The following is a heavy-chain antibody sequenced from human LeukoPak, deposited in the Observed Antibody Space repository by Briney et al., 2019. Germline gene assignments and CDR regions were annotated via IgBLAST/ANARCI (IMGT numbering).Heavy chain of an antibody. J-gene: IGHJ5*02. D-gene: IGHD3-10*01. CDR1: GGSISSYY. CDR3: ARSLSITMVRGVTNNWFDP. V-gene: IGHV4-59*01. CDR2: IYYSGST. Sequence: SETLSLTCTVSGGSISSYYWSWIRQPPGKGLEWIGYIYYSGSTNYNPSLKSRVTISVDTSKNQFSLKLSSVTAADTAVYYCARSLSITMVRGVTNNWFDPWGQGTPVTVSS.